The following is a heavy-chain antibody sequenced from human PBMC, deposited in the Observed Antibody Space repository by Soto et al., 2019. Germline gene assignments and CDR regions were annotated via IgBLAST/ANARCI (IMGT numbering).Heavy chain of an antibody. CDR1: GGTFSRNA. V-gene: IGHV1-69*13. CDR3: ARSRAAAPPRVGMDV. CDR2: IIPFFHAP. D-gene: IGHD6-13*01. Sequence: SVKVSCKASGGTFSRNAISWVRQAPGQGLEWVGGIIPFFHAPNYAQKFQGRVTITADESTSIVFMEMSSLRFEDTAVYYCARSRAAAPPRVGMDVWGQGTTVTVSS. J-gene: IGHJ6*02.